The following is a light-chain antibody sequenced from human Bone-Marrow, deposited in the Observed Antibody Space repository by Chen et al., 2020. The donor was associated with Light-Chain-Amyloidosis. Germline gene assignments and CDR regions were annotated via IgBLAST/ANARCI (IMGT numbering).Light chain of an antibody. V-gene: IGLV2-14*01. CDR3: SSYTIRSTHV. J-gene: IGLJ1*01. Sequence: QSALTQPASVSGSPGQSLPISCTGSSSDVGDFNYVSWYQLHPGKAPKLIISEVSNWHSGAPNRFSGAKSGNTASLTISGLQDEDEADYYCSSYTIRSTHVFATGTKVTVL. CDR1: SSDVGDFNY. CDR2: EVS.